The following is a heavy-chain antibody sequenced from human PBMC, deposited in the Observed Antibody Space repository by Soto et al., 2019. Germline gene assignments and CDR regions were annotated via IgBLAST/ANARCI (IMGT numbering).Heavy chain of an antibody. V-gene: IGHV1-69*04. CDR3: ANAHDHYFYYGMDV. CDR1: GGTLTSFA. Sequence: QVQLVQSGSEVKKPGSSVKVSCKASGGTLTSFAISWVRQAPGQGLEWVGTFIPIVGMAKYGQSFQGRVTSSADQSMHTWYMALLSLSDEDTAVYYCANAHDHYFYYGMDVWGQVTTGTVSS. D-gene: IGHD1-1*01. J-gene: IGHJ6*02. CDR2: FIPIVGMA.